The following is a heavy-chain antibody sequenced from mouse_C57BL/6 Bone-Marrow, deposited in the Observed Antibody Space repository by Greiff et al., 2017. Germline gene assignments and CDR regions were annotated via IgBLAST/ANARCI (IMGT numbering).Heavy chain of an antibody. V-gene: IGHV5-4*03. CDR3: ARDYYENFDY. CDR2: ISDGGSYT. D-gene: IGHD1-1*01. Sequence: EVKLVESGGGLVKPGGSLKLSCAASGFTFSSYAMSLVRQTPERRLEWVATISDGGSYTYYPDNVKGRFTISRDNAKNNLYLQMSHLKSEDTAMYYCARDYYENFDYWGQGTTLTVSS. CDR1: GFTFSSYA. J-gene: IGHJ2*01.